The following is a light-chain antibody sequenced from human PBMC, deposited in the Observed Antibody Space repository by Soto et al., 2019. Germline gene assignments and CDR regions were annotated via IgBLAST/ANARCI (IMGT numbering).Light chain of an antibody. CDR1: QSISSW. J-gene: IGKJ1*01. CDR2: KAS. V-gene: IGKV1-5*03. CDR3: QQYNSYSGT. Sequence: DIQMTRSPSTLSGSVGYRVTITCRASQSISSWLAWYQQKPGKAPKLLISKASSLESGVPSRFSGSGSGTEFTLTISSLQPDDFATYYCQQYNSYSGTFGQGTKVDIK.